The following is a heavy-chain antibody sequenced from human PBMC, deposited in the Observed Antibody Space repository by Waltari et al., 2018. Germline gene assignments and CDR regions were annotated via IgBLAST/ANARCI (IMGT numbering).Heavy chain of an antibody. CDR3: ARDPARPRGQMDY. V-gene: IGHV4-39*07. D-gene: IGHD3-10*01. CDR1: GGSIHNCASY. Sequence: QLQESGPGLVKPSETLSLTCSVSGGSIHNCASYWNWIRQPPGGGLELIGSIFPSGRAYYTPSRQVRVAMSVVTSSSSFSSTLNSVPAADTAVYSCARDPARPRGQMDYWGQGALVTVSS. CDR2: IFPSGRA. J-gene: IGHJ4*02.